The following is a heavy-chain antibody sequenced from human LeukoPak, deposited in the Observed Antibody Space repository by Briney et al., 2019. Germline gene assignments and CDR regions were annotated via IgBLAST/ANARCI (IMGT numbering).Heavy chain of an antibody. V-gene: IGHV3-21*01. CDR1: GFTFSACS. CDR2: ISSDSAYI. CDR3: ARDGSGWTRDY. D-gene: IGHD2-15*01. Sequence: GSLILSCAASGFTFSACSMNWVRQAPGKGVECGSGISSDSAYIYYADSVKGRFTVSRDNAKNSLSLHMSSLRAEDTAVYYCARDGSGWTRDYWGQGTLVTVSS. J-gene: IGHJ4*02.